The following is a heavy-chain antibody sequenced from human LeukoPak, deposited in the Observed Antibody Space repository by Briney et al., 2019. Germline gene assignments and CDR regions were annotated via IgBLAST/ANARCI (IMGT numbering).Heavy chain of an antibody. CDR3: ARDTSGADY. D-gene: IGHD1-1*01. CDR1: GFTFSTYW. J-gene: IGHJ4*02. CDR2: IQQDGNEK. V-gene: IGHV3-7*03. Sequence: GGSLRLSCAASGFTFSTYWMSWVRQAPGKGLEWVANIQQDGNEKYYVDSVEGRFTTSRDNAKNSLYLQMNSLRAEDTAVYCCARDTSGADYWGQGTLVTVSS.